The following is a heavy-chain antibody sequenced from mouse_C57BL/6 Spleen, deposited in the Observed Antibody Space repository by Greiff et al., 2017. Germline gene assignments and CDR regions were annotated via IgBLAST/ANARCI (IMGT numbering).Heavy chain of an antibody. V-gene: IGHV1-64*01. CDR3: ARSPRIGTVEADY. CDR2: IHPNSGST. CDR1: GYTFTSYW. D-gene: IGHD2-14*01. Sequence: QVQLQQSGAELVKPGASVKLSCKASGYTFTSYWMHWVKQRPGQGLEWIGMIHPNSGSTNYNEKFQSKATLTVDTSSSTAYMQLSSLTSEDSAVYYCARSPRIGTVEADYWGQGTTLTVSS. J-gene: IGHJ2*01.